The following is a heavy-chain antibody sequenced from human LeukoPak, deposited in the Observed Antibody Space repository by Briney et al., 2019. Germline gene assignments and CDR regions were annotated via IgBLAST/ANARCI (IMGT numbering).Heavy chain of an antibody. J-gene: IGHJ4*02. V-gene: IGHV4-34*01. Sequence: SETLSLTCAVYGGSFSGYYWRWIRQPPGKGREWIVEINHSGSTNYNPSLNRRVTISVDTSKNTRSLKLSSVTAAETAVYYCARWILTGYYRPSGFDYWGEGTLVTVSS. CDR2: INHSGST. D-gene: IGHD3-9*01. CDR1: GGSFSGYY. CDR3: ARWILTGYYRPSGFDY.